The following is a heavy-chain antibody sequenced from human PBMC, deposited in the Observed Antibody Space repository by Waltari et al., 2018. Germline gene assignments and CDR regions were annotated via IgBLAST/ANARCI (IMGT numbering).Heavy chain of an antibody. CDR3: ARGPDSSSLYYYYYYMDV. Sequence: QVQLVQSGAEVKKPGASVKVSCKASGYTFTSYDINWVRQATGQGLEWMGWMNPNSGNTGYAQKFQGRVTMTRNTSISTAYMELSSLRSEDTAVYYCARGPDSSSLYYYYYYMDVWGKGTTVTVSS. V-gene: IGHV1-8*01. J-gene: IGHJ6*03. CDR1: GYTFTSYD. CDR2: MNPNSGNT. D-gene: IGHD6-13*01.